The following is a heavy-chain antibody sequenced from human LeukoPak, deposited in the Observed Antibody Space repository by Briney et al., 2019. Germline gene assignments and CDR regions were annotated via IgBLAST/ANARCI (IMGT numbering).Heavy chain of an antibody. Sequence: SETLSLTCTVSGGSISSSSYYWGWIRQPPGKGLEWIGSIYYSGSTYYNPSLKSRVTISVDTSKNQFSLKLSSVTAADTAVYYCRSHGPGSYYLHAFDIWGQGTMVTVSS. V-gene: IGHV4-39*01. J-gene: IGHJ3*02. CDR3: RSHGPGSYYLHAFDI. CDR1: GGSISSSSYY. CDR2: IYYSGST. D-gene: IGHD3-10*01.